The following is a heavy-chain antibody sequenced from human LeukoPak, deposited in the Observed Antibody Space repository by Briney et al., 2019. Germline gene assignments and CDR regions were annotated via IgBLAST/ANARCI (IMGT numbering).Heavy chain of an antibody. J-gene: IGHJ4*02. D-gene: IGHD3-22*01. CDR1: GFTFSSYS. CDR3: ARAYYYDSSGYSEIDY. V-gene: IGHV3-21*01. Sequence: GGSLRLSCAASGFTFSSYSMNWVRQAPGKGLEWVSSISSSRSYIYYADSVKGRFTISRDNAKNSLYLQMNSLRAEDTAVYYCARAYYYDSSGYSEIDYWGQGTLVTVSS. CDR2: ISSSRSYI.